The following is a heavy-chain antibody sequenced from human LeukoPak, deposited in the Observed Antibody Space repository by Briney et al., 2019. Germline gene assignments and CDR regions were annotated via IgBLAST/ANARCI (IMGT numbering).Heavy chain of an antibody. CDR1: GGSISSRSYY. CDR2: FSYGGST. J-gene: IGHJ4*02. V-gene: IGHV4-39*07. D-gene: IGHD2-2*01. Sequence: SETLSLTCSVSGGSISSRSYYWGWIRQPPGKGLEWIGSFSYGGSTYSNPSLKSRVTISIDTSRNQFSLRLTSVTAADTAVYYCANKVYCSTTSCYHAGYWGQGTLVTVSS. CDR3: ANKVYCSTTSCYHAGY.